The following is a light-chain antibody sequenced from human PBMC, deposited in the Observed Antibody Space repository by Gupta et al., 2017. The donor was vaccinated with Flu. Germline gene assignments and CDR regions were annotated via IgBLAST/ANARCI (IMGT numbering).Light chain of an antibody. CDR1: LSIGSY. J-gene: IGKJ5*01. CDR3: QHRGKWPLSIT. Sequence: EIVLTQSTATLSLSPGERATLPCRASLSIGSYLAWYQQRPGQAPRLLIYDASNRATGIPAKFSGSGSGTDFTLSISSLEPEDFAVYYCQHRGKWPLSITFGQGTRLEIK. CDR2: DAS. V-gene: IGKV3-11*01.